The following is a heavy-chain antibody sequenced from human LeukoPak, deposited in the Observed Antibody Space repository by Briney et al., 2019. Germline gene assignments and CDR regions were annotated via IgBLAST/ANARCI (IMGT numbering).Heavy chain of an antibody. CDR3: AKVLPQWLTRYYFDY. D-gene: IGHD3-22*01. V-gene: IGHV4-39*01. J-gene: IGHJ4*02. CDR1: GDSISSSSYY. Sequence: SETLSLTCTVSGDSISSSSYYWGRLRQPPGKGLECIGTIYYSGSTYYNPSLERRVTISIDTSKNQFSLKPNSVTSTDTAVYYCAKVLPQWLTRYYFDYWGQGSLVTVSS. CDR2: IYYSGST.